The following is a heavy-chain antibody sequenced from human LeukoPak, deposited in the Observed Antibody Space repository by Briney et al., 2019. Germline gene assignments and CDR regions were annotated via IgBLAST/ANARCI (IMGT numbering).Heavy chain of an antibody. CDR2: IEQDGSEK. CDR3: ARGYSYVYY. Sequence: GGSLRLSCAASGFTFYSYWMSWVRQAPGKGLEWVANIEQDGSEKYYVDSVKGRFTISRDNAKSSLYLQMNSLRAEDTAVYYCARGYSYVYYWGQGTLVTVSS. D-gene: IGHD5-18*01. V-gene: IGHV3-7*03. J-gene: IGHJ4*02. CDR1: GFTFYSYW.